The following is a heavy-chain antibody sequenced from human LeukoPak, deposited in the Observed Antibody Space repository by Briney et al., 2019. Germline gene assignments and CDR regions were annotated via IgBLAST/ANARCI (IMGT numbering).Heavy chain of an antibody. CDR1: GGSFSGYY. Sequence: PSETLSLTCAVYGGSFSGYYWSWIRQPPGKGLEWIGEINHSGSTNYNPSLKSRVTISVDTSKNQFSLKLSSVTAADTAVYYCARGYRLRYFDWLRRFPTAEFGYWGQGTPVTVSS. J-gene: IGHJ4*02. CDR3: ARGYRLRYFDWLRRFPTAEFGY. D-gene: IGHD3-9*01. V-gene: IGHV4-34*01. CDR2: INHSGST.